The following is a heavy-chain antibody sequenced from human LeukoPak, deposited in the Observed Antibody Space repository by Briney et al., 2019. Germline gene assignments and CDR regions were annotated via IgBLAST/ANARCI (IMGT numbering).Heavy chain of an antibody. D-gene: IGHD2-2*01. CDR2: INGDGSWT. J-gene: IGHJ4*02. V-gene: IGHV3-74*01. CDR3: VSFYETY. Sequence: GGSLRLSCAASGNYLMHWVRQAPGKGLVWVSHINGDGSWTTYADSVKGRSTISKDNAKNTVYLQMNNLRAEDTAVYYCVSFYETYWGRGTLVTVSS. CDR1: GNYL.